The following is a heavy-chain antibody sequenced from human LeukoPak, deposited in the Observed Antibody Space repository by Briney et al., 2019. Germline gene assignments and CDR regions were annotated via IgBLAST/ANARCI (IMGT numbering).Heavy chain of an antibody. Sequence: GESLKISCKGSGYSFTSYWIGWVRQMPGKGLEWMGIIYPGDSDTRYSPSFQGQVTISADKSISTAYLQWSSLKASDTAMYYCARAPLGYCSSTSCYKDGYHFDYWGRGTLVTVSS. CDR2: IYPGDSDT. CDR1: GYSFTSYW. V-gene: IGHV5-51*01. J-gene: IGHJ4*02. D-gene: IGHD2-2*02. CDR3: ARAPLGYCSSTSCYKDGYHFDY.